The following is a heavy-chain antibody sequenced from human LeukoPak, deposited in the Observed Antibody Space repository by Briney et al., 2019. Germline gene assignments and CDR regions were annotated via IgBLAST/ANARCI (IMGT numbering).Heavy chain of an antibody. CDR2: IYPGDSDT. CDR3: ARQDDSSGYQYYYYYGMDV. CDR1: GYSFTSYW. Sequence: GESLKISCQGSGYSFTSYWIGWVRQMPGKGLEWMGIIYPGDSDTRYSPSFQGQVTISADKSISTAYLQWSSLKASDTAMYYCARQDDSSGYQYYYYYGMDVWGQGTTVTVSS. V-gene: IGHV5-51*01. J-gene: IGHJ6*02. D-gene: IGHD3-22*01.